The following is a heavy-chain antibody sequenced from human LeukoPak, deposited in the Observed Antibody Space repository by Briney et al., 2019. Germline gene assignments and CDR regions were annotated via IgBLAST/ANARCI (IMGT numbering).Heavy chain of an antibody. CDR1: GGSISSGGYY. V-gene: IGHV4-31*02. CDR2: IYHSGST. CDR3: ARDSHTSGYYYVDY. J-gene: IGHJ4*02. D-gene: IGHD3-22*01. Sequence: SETLSLTWTVSGGSISSGGYYWSWIRQHPGKGLEGFGYIYHSGSTYYNPSLKSRLTISVDTSKNQFSLKLSSVTAADTDIYYCARDSHTSGYYYVDYWGQGTLVTVSS.